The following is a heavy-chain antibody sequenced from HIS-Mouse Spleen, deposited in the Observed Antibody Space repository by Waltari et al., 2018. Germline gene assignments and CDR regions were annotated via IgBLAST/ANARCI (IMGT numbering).Heavy chain of an antibody. Sequence: EVQLVETGGGLIQPGGSLRLSCAASGFTVSSNYMSWVRQAPGKGRELVSVIYGGGSTYSADSVKGRFTISGDNSKNTLDLQMNSLRAEDTAVYYCARGSVGASLYYYGMDVWGQGTTVTVSS. J-gene: IGHJ6*02. D-gene: IGHD1-26*01. V-gene: IGHV3-53*02. CDR3: ARGSVGASLYYYGMDV. CDR1: GFTVSSNY. CDR2: IYGGGST.